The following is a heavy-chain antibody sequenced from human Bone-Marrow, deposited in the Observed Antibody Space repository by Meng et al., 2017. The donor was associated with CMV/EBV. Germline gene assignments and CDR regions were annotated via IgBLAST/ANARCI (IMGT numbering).Heavy chain of an antibody. J-gene: IGHJ4*02. Sequence: GESLKISCTVSGFIFGDYAINWVRQAPGKGLEWVSLIRGKAYGGTTEYAASVKGRFTISRDDSNSIAYLQMNSLQTEDTAIYYCTRDGGLHHYCFDNWGQGTLVTVSS. CDR2: IRGKAYGGTT. CDR3: TRDGGLHHYCFDN. V-gene: IGHV3-49*04. CDR1: GFIFGDYA. D-gene: IGHD2-15*01.